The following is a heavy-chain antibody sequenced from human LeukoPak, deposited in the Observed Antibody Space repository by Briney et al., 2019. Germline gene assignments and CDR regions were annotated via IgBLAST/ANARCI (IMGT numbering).Heavy chain of an antibody. CDR2: TYTSGGT. Sequence: PSETLSLTCTVSGGSISSYYWGWIRQPPGKGLEWIGYTYTSGGTNSTPSLKSRVTISVDTSKNQFSLKLSSVTAADTAVYYCARHGVVVPAATDYYYYYMDVWGKGTTVTVSS. D-gene: IGHD2-2*01. CDR1: GGSISSYY. V-gene: IGHV4-4*09. CDR3: ARHGVVVPAATDYYYYYMDV. J-gene: IGHJ6*03.